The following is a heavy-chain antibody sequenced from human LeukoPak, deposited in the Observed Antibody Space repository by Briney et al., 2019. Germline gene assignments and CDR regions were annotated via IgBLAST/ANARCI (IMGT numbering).Heavy chain of an antibody. Sequence: GGSLRLSCAASGFTFGNYGMHWVRQAPGKGLEWLAVTSYDGSNKYYADSVKGRFTISRDNSKNTLYLQMNSLSAEDTALYYCAKDQGSYYYDMDVWGQGTTVAVS. CDR3: AKDQGSYYYDMDV. V-gene: IGHV3-30*18. CDR2: TSYDGSNK. D-gene: IGHD2-15*01. J-gene: IGHJ6*02. CDR1: GFTFGNYG.